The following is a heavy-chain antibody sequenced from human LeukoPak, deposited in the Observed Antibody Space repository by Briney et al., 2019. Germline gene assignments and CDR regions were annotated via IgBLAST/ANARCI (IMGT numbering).Heavy chain of an antibody. CDR3: ARDSYQDYYGRFDP. J-gene: IGHJ5*02. D-gene: IGHD3-10*01. CDR2: IWDDGNNK. V-gene: IGHV3-33*01. Sequence: GGPLRLSCAASGFSFGNHGMPWVGQAPGRGRDWGAAIWDDGNNKRYANSVNGRFTISRDNSENTLYLQMNGLTAEDTAMYYCARDSYQDYYGRFDPWGQGTLVIVSS. CDR1: GFSFGNHG.